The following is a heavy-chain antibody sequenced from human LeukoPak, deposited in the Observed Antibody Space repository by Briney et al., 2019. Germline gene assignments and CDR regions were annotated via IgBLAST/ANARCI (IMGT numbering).Heavy chain of an antibody. D-gene: IGHD1-1*01. CDR1: GFTFSNFW. CDR2: IHPEGNEK. CDR3: ARGDDFSGDH. V-gene: IGHV3-7*04. Sequence: GGSLRLSCAVSGFTFSNFWMSWVRQAPGRGLEWVANIHPEGNEKYHVESVKGRFTISRDNTKNLLFLQMNGLRIEDTAVYYCARGDDFSGDHWGQGTLVTVSS. J-gene: IGHJ4*02.